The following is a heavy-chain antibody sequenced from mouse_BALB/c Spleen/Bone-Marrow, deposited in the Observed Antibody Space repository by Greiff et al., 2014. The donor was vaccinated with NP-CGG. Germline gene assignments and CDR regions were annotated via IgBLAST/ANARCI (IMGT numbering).Heavy chain of an antibody. Sequence: LVKPGASVKISCKASDYSFTDYYMHWVKQTHGKSLEWIGYISCYNGATSYNQKFKGKATFTVDTSSSTAYMQFSSLKFEVFEVYYCARSEGVSYCGSSYALDYWGQGTSVTVSS. V-gene: IGHV1S34*01. CDR2: ISCYNGAT. CDR1: DYSFTDYY. J-gene: IGHJ4*01. D-gene: IGHD1-1*01. CDR3: ARSEGVSYCGSSYALDY.